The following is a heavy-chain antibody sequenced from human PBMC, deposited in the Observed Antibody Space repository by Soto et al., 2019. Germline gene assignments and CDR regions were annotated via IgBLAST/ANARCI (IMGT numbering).Heavy chain of an antibody. V-gene: IGHV1-18*01. CDR1: GYTFTSYG. CDR3: ATRAYYGSGTDFDY. D-gene: IGHD3-10*01. Sequence: ASVKVSCKASGYTFTSYGISWVRQAPGQGLEWMGWISAYNGNTNYAQKLQGRVTMTTDTSTSTAYMELRSPRSDDTAVYYCATRAYYGSGTDFDYWGQGTLVTVSS. J-gene: IGHJ4*02. CDR2: ISAYNGNT.